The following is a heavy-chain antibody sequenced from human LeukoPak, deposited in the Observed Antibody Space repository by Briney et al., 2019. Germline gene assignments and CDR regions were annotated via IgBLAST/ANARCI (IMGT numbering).Heavy chain of an antibody. CDR2: ISSGGSTI. Sequence: PGGSLRLSCAASGFTFSSYGIHWVRQAPGKGLEWVSYISSGGSTIYYADSVKGRFTISRDNAKNSLYLQMNSLRAEDTAVYYCARDTYYYDSSGYYVYYFDYWGQGTLVTVSS. V-gene: IGHV3-48*03. J-gene: IGHJ4*02. CDR1: GFTFSSYG. CDR3: ARDTYYYDSSGYYVYYFDY. D-gene: IGHD3-22*01.